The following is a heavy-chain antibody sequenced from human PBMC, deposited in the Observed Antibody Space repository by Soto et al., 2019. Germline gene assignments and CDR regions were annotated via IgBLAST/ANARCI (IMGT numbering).Heavy chain of an antibody. Sequence: GGSLRLSCAASEFIFSSYDMNWVRQAPGKGLEWVSFISPSSNTIRYAESVKGRFTISRDNAKNSLYLQVNSLRAEDTAVYYCARVRMGYYFDYWGPGTLVTVSS. CDR1: EFIFSSYD. V-gene: IGHV3-48*01. CDR2: ISPSSNTI. J-gene: IGHJ4*01. CDR3: ARVRMGYYFDY. D-gene: IGHD2-8*01.